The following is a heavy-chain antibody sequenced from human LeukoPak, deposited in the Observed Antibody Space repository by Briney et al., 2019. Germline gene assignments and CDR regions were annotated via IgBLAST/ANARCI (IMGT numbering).Heavy chain of an antibody. CDR2: ISDSSSLI. Sequence: GGSLRLSCAASGFTFSDYYMTWIRQAPGKGLEWVSYISDSSSLIYYADSVKGRFTISRDNAKNSLYLQMNSLKAEDTAVYYCARDRYYDGGFDYWGQGTLVTVSS. V-gene: IGHV3-11*04. CDR3: ARDRYYDGGFDY. CDR1: GFTFSDYY. D-gene: IGHD3-10*02. J-gene: IGHJ4*02.